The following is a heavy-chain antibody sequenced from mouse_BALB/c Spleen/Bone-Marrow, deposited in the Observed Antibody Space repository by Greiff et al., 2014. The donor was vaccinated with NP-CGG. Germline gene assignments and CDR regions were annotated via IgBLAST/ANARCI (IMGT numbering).Heavy chain of an antibody. Sequence: XVKPGASVKLSCTASGFNIKDTYMHWVKQRPEQGLEWIGRIDPANGNTKYDPKFQGKATITADTSSNTAYLQXSSLTSEDTAVYYCARYYYGSSYFDYWGQGTTLTVSS. CDR1: GFNIKDTY. V-gene: IGHV14-3*02. CDR2: IDPANGNT. CDR3: ARYYYGSSYFDY. D-gene: IGHD1-1*01. J-gene: IGHJ2*01.